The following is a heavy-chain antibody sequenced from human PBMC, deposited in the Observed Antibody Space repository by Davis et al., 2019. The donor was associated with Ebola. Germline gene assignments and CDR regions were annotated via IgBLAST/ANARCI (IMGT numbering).Heavy chain of an antibody. D-gene: IGHD3-16*02. Sequence: GGSLRLSCAASGFTVSSNYMSWVRQAPGKGLEWVSVIYSGGSTYYADSVKGRFTISRDNSKNTLYLQMNSLRAEDTAVYYCARHDYVWGSYRGGFDYWGQGTLVTVSS. V-gene: IGHV3-66*04. CDR3: ARHDYVWGSYRGGFDY. CDR2: IYSGGST. CDR1: GFTVSSNY. J-gene: IGHJ4*02.